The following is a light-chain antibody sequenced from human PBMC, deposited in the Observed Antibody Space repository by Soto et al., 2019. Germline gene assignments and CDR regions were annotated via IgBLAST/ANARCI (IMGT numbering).Light chain of an antibody. CDR3: SSFTGTSYV. CDR2: DVS. Sequence: QSALTQPASVSGSPGQSISISCTGTSSDIGGYNHVSWYQQHPGKAPKLMIYDVSNRPSGVSNRFSGSKSGNTASLTISGLQAEDEADYYCSSFTGTSYVFGTGTKVTVL. CDR1: SSDIGGYNH. J-gene: IGLJ1*01. V-gene: IGLV2-14*03.